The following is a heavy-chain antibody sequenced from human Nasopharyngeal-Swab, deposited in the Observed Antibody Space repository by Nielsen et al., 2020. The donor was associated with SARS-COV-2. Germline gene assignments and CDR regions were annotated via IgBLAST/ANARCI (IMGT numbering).Heavy chain of an antibody. CDR2: ISASGGST. V-gene: IGHV3-23*01. CDR3: AKDDVVRGDAFDI. J-gene: IGHJ3*02. CDR1: GFTFTIYA. D-gene: IGHD3-10*01. Sequence: GSLKISCIPSGFTFTIYAMAWVRRTPGRGLQWVSGISASGGSTYYTDSVKGLFAVSRDNSRNTLYLQMHSLRVEDTALYYCAKDDVVRGDAFDIWGQGTMVTVSS.